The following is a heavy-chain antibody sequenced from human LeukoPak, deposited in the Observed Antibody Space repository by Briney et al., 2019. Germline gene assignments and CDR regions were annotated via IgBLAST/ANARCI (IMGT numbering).Heavy chain of an antibody. J-gene: IGHJ3*02. D-gene: IGHD3-10*01. CDR1: GFTFSSYG. CDR2: IYTAGIT. V-gene: IGHV3-66*01. CDR3: ATSSLRGVKGALDI. Sequence: GGSLRLSCAASGFTFSSYGMSWVRQAPGMGLEWVSVIYTAGITNYADSVKGRVTISRDNSKNTLFLQMNSLRAEDTAIYYCATSSLRGVKGALDIWGQGTKVTVSS.